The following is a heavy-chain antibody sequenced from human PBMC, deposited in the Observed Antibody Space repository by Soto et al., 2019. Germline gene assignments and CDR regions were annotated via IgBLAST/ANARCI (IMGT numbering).Heavy chain of an antibody. CDR1: CYTFTSYG. D-gene: IGHD3-16*02. CDR3: AREYYDYVWGSYRPLDY. V-gene: IGHV1-18*01. Sequence: PSAKVSSRASCYTFTSYGISWVRQAPGQGLEWMGWISAYNGNTNYAQKLQGRVTMTTDTSTSTAYMELRSLRSDDTAVYYCAREYYDYVWGSYRPLDYWGQGTLVTV. J-gene: IGHJ4*02. CDR2: ISAYNGNT.